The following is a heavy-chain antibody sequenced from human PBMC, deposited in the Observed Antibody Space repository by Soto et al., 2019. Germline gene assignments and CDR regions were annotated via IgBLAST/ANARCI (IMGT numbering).Heavy chain of an antibody. CDR3: ARGIALILVVQTDAPDKYYFDS. D-gene: IGHD3-22*01. V-gene: IGHV4-34*01. J-gene: IGHJ4*02. CDR2: INHSGSS. CDR1: GGSFSGYY. Sequence: SETLSLTCAVYGGSFSGYYWTWIRQPPGKGLEWIGEINHSGSSNYNPSLESRVTISVDTSKNQFSLKLSSVTAADTAVYYCARGIALILVVQTDAPDKYYFDSWGQGTLVTVSS.